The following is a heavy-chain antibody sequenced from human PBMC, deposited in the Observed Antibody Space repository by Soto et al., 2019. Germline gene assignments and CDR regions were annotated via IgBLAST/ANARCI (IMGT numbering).Heavy chain of an antibody. Sequence: EVQVVECGGCLVKPGGSLRLSYAASGFTFSNAWMSWVSQAPGNGMEWVGRIKSKTDGGTKDYAAPVKGRFTISRDDSKNTLYLQMNCLKIEYTAVYYCTTAVIPTSGYGYYFDNWGQGTLVTVSS. CDR1: GFTFSNAW. D-gene: IGHD3-10*01. J-gene: IGHJ4*02. CDR2: IKSKTDGGTK. V-gene: IGHV3-15*01. CDR3: TTAVIPTSGYGYYFDN.